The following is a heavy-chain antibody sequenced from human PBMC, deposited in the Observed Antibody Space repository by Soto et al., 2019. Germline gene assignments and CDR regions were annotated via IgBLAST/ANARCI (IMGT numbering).Heavy chain of an antibody. CDR2: MNPNSCNT. Sequence: QVRLVQSGAEVKKPGASVKVSCKASGYTFTSYHINWVRQATGRGLEWMGWMNPNSCNTGYAQKFQVRVTMTSYSSIITAYMELSSLRSEDTSVCYCASGGAGSVSYYDDYWGQGTLVTVSS. D-gene: IGHD3-10*01. J-gene: IGHJ4*02. V-gene: IGHV1-8*01. CDR1: GYTFTSYH. CDR3: ASGGAGSVSYYDDY.